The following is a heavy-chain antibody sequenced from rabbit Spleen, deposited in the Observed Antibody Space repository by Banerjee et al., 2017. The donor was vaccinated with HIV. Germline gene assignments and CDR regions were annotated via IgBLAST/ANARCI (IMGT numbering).Heavy chain of an antibody. D-gene: IGHD8-1*01. CDR3: ARDTGSSFSSYGMDL. CDR1: GVSFSSNHY. CDR2: IDIGSSGFT. J-gene: IGHJ6*01. V-gene: IGHV1S40*01. Sequence: QSLEESGGDLVKPGASLTLTCTASGVSFSSNHYMCWVRQAPGKGLEWIACIDIGSSGFTYFASWAKGRFTISKTSSTTVTLQMTSLTAADTATYFCARDTGSSFSSYGMDLWGPGTLVTVS.